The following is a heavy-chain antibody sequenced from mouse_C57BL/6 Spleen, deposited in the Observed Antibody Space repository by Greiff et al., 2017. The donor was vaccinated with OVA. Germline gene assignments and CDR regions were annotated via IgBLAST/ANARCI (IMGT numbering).Heavy chain of an antibody. CDR1: GYAFSSSW. D-gene: IGHD2-2*01. Sequence: VQLQQSGPELVKPGASVKISCKASGYAFSSSWMNWVKQRPGKGLEWIGRIYPGDGDTNYNGKFKGKATLTADKSSSTAYMQLSSLTSEDSAVYFCAGSTMVTTNWGQGTTLTVSS. CDR3: AGSTMVTTN. CDR2: IYPGDGDT. J-gene: IGHJ2*01. V-gene: IGHV1-82*01.